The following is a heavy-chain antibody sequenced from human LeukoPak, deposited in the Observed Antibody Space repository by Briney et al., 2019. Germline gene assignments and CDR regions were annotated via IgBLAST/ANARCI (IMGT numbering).Heavy chain of an antibody. V-gene: IGHV1-46*01. Sequence: ASVKVSCKASGYTFTSYYMHWVRQAPGQGLEWMGLINPTGGSTGYAQKFQGRVTMTRDTSTSTVYMELSSLRSEDTAVYYCARDADDSSGYSNFDYWGQGTLVTVSS. CDR2: INPTGGST. CDR1: GYTFTSYY. D-gene: IGHD3-22*01. CDR3: ARDADDSSGYSNFDY. J-gene: IGHJ4*02.